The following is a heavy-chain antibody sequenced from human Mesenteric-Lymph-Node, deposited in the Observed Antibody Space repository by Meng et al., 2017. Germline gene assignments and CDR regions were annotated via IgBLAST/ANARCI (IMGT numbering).Heavy chain of an antibody. J-gene: IGHJ3*02. Sequence: GESLKISCAASGFTFSSYAMHWVRQAPGKGLEWVAVISYDGSNKYYADSVKGRFTVSRDNAKKSLYLQMTSLRVEDTAVYYCAKFGLEATLDTWGQGTMVTVSS. V-gene: IGHV3-30*04. D-gene: IGHD3-10*01. CDR2: ISYDGSNK. CDR1: GFTFSSYA. CDR3: AKFGLEATLDT.